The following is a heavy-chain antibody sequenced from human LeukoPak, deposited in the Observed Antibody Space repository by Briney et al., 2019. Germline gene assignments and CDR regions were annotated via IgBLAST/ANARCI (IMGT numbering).Heavy chain of an antibody. V-gene: IGHV4-34*01. D-gene: IGHD6-25*01. J-gene: IGHJ6*03. CDR3: ARFDDRGSVSYYYYYMDV. Sequence: SETLSLTCAVYGGSFSGYYWSWIRQPPGKGLEWIGEINHSGSTNYNPSLKSRVTISVDTSKNQFSLKLSSVTAADTAVYYCARFDDRGSVSYYYYYMDVWGKGTTVTVSS. CDR2: INHSGST. CDR1: GGSFSGYY.